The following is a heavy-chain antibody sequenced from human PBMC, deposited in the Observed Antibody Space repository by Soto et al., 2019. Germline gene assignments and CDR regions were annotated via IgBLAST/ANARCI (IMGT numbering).Heavy chain of an antibody. CDR2: IIPILGIA. V-gene: IGHV1-69*02. J-gene: IGHJ5*02. Sequence: QVQLVQSGAEVKKPGSSVKVSCKASGGTFSSYTISWVRQAPGQGLEWMGRIIPILGIANYAQKFQGRVTITADKPPGTASMDLTGLRPEDTAVYYCARSYYTAAATLNGLDPWGQGTWSPSPQ. D-gene: IGHD3-10*01. CDR1: GGTFSSYT. CDR3: ARSYYTAAATLNGLDP.